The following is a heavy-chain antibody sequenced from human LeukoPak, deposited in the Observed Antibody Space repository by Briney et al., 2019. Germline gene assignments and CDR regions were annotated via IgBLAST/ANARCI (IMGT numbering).Heavy chain of an antibody. J-gene: IGHJ3*02. Sequence: PSETLSLTCAVYGGSFSGYYWSWIRQPPGKGLEWVANIKQDGSEKYYVDSVKGRFTISRDNAKNSLYLQMNSLRAEDTAVYYCARDYYDSSGSRLYAFDIWGKGTMVTVSS. D-gene: IGHD3-22*01. CDR1: GGSFSGYY. CDR2: IKQDGSEK. CDR3: ARDYYDSSGSRLYAFDI. V-gene: IGHV3-7*01.